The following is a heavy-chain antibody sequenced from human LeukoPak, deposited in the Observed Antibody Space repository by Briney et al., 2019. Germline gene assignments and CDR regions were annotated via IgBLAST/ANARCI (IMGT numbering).Heavy chain of an antibody. Sequence: PSETLSLTWTVSGGSTSSYYWCWIRQPPGEGLGLGGSFYCSGGTNYNPSLKSRVTISVDTAKNQFSLKLSSVTAADTAVYYCASSALSYYDFWSGDDWFDPWGRGTLVTVSS. CDR2: FYCSGGT. CDR3: ASSALSYYDFWSGDDWFDP. D-gene: IGHD3-3*01. J-gene: IGHJ5*02. CDR1: GGSTSSYY. V-gene: IGHV4-59*01.